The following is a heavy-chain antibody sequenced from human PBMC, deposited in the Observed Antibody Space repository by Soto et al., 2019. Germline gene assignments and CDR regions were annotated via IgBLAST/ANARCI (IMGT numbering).Heavy chain of an antibody. CDR2: ISYDGSNK. CDR3: AKDSXDFWSGYYTPPPHCFDY. Sequence: PGGSLRLSCAASGFTFSSYGMHWVRQAPGKGLEWVAVISYDGSNKYYADSVKGRFTISRDNSKNTLYLQMNSLRAEDTAVYYCAKDSXDFWSGYYTPPPHCFDYWGRGTLVTVSS. J-gene: IGHJ4*02. CDR1: GFTFSSYG. V-gene: IGHV3-30*18. D-gene: IGHD3-3*01.